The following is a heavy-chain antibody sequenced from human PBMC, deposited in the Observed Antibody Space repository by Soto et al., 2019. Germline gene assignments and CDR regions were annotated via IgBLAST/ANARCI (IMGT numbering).Heavy chain of an antibody. CDR3: SRSIAGVGSHDACFDS. CDR1: GFIIISNS. J-gene: IGHJ5*01. D-gene: IGHD6-6*01. V-gene: IGHV3-21*01. Sequence: PWGSLRLSCTASGFIIISNSMNWVSQAPGKGPEWVSSISRSSTYIYEADSVKGRFTVSRDNTKNSLYLQMNSLRAEDTAFYFCSRSIAGVGSHDACFDSWGPGTLVTVSS. CDR2: ISRSSTYI.